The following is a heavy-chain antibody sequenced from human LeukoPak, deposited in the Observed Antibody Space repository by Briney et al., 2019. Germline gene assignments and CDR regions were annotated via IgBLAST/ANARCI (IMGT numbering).Heavy chain of an antibody. V-gene: IGHV3-7*01. CDR2: IKQDGSEK. CDR3: ARDLYSPGMDV. J-gene: IGHJ6*02. D-gene: IGHD5-18*01. CDR1: GFTISSYW. Sequence: GGSLRLSCAASGFTISSYWMSWVRQAPGKGLEWVANIKQDGSEKYYVDSVKGRFTISRDNAKNSLYLQMNSLRAEDTAVYFCARDLYSPGMDVWGQGTTVTVSS.